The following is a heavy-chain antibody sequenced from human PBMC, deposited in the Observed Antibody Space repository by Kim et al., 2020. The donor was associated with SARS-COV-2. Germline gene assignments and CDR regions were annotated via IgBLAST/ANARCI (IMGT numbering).Heavy chain of an antibody. D-gene: IGHD3-16*01. J-gene: IGHJ1*01. CDR2: IWYGGSNK. V-gene: IGHV3-33*01. Sequence: GGSLRLSCAASGFTFSSYGMHWVRQAPGKGLEWVAFIWYGGSNKYYADSVKGRFTISRDTSKNTLYLKMNSLRAEDTAVYYCARDLLLGADPAFKDWGQGTLVTVSS. CDR3: ARDLLLGADPAFKD. CDR1: GFTFSSYG.